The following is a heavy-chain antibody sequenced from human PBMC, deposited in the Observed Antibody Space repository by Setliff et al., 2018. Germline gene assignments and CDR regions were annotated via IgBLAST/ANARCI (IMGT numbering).Heavy chain of an antibody. J-gene: IGHJ4*02. CDR2: IYHSGST. CDR1: GYSISSGYY. CDR3: ARVRNTQNGFFDY. D-gene: IGHD1-1*01. V-gene: IGHV4-38-2*02. Sequence: SETLSLTCTVSGYSISSGYYWGWIRQPPGKGLEWIGSIYHSGSTYYNPSLKSRVTISVDTSKNQFSLKLSSATAADTAVYYCARVRNTQNGFFDYWSQGTLVTVSS.